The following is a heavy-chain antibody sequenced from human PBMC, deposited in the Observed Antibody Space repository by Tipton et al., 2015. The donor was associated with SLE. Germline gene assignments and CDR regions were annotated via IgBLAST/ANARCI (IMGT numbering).Heavy chain of an antibody. CDR3: ARHGAYYGFWSGCRFDY. D-gene: IGHD3-3*01. CDR1: GASNSSDNYY. V-gene: IGHV4-39*01. J-gene: IGHJ4*02. CDR2: MSSRGTT. Sequence: TLSLTCTVSGASNSSDNYYWGWIRQSPGKGLEWIGSMSSRGTTYANPSLKSLITVSVDTSKNQFSLNLRSVTTADTAVYYCARHGAYYGFWSGCRFDYWGQRTLVTVSS.